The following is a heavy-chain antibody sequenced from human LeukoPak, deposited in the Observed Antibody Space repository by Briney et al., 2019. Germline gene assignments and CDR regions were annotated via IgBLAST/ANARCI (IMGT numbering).Heavy chain of an antibody. Sequence: ASVKVSCEASGYTFTSYDINWVRQATGQGLEWMGWMNPNSGNTGYAQKFQGRVTMTRNTSISTAYMELSSLRSEDTAVYYCARASWFHDAFDIWGQGTMVTVSS. J-gene: IGHJ3*02. CDR3: ARASWFHDAFDI. CDR1: GYTFTSYD. V-gene: IGHV1-8*01. D-gene: IGHD3-10*01. CDR2: MNPNSGNT.